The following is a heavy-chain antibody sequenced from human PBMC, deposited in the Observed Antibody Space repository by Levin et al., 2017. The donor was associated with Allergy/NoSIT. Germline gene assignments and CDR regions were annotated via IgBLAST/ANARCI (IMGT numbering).Heavy chain of an antibody. D-gene: IGHD3-22*01. CDR1: GGSISSYY. J-gene: IGHJ3*02. Sequence: SETLSLTCTVSGGSISSYYWSWIRQPPGKGLEWIGYIYYSGSTNYNPSLKSRVTISVDTSKNQFSLKLSSVTAADTAVYYCARDRSGYYPYDAFDIWGQGTMVTVSS. V-gene: IGHV4-59*01. CDR3: ARDRSGYYPYDAFDI. CDR2: IYYSGST.